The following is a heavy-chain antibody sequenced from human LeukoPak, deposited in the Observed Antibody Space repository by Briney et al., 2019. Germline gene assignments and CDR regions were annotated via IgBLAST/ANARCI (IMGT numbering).Heavy chain of an antibody. J-gene: IGHJ6*03. D-gene: IGHD5-18*01. CDR3: ARVRRGRGYSYGPPYYYYYMDV. Sequence: PSETLSLTCTVSGGSISSSSYYWGWIRQPPGKGLEWIGSIYYSRSTYYNPSLKSRVTISVDTSKNQFSLKLSSVTAADTAVYYCARVRRGRGYSYGPPYYYYYMDVWGKGTTVTVSS. CDR1: GGSISSSSYY. V-gene: IGHV4-39*07. CDR2: IYYSRST.